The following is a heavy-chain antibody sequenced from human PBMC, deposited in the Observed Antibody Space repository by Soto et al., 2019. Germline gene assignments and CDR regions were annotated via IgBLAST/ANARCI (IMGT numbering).Heavy chain of an antibody. V-gene: IGHV3-23*01. CDR2: ISGSGGST. D-gene: IGHD2-2*01. Sequence: GGSLRLSCAASGFTFSSYAMSWVRQAPGKGLEWVSAISGSGGSTYYADSVKGRFTISRDNSKNTLYLQMNSLRAEDTAVYYCAKDLGVVPAARRESYYYYYYGMDVWGQGTTVTVSS. CDR3: AKDLGVVPAARRESYYYYYYGMDV. CDR1: GFTFSSYA. J-gene: IGHJ6*02.